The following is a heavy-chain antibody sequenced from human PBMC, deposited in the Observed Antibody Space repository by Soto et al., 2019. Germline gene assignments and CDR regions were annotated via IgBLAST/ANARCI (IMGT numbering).Heavy chain of an antibody. J-gene: IGHJ4*02. CDR1: GGSISSSNW. V-gene: IGHV4-4*02. D-gene: IGHD2-2*01. CDR3: ARGLRIGTTYYFDY. Sequence: SETRSLTCAVSGGSISSSNWWSWVRQPPGKGLEWIGEIYHSGSANYNPSLKSRVTISVDKSNNQFSLKVSSVTAADTAVYYCARGLRIGTTYYFDYWGQGTLVTVSS. CDR2: IYHSGSA.